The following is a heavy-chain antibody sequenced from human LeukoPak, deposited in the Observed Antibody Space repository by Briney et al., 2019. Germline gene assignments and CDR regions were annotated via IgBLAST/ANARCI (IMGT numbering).Heavy chain of an antibody. D-gene: IGHD3-10*01. V-gene: IGHV1-18*01. CDR2: IIAYNGNT. CDR1: GYTFTSYG. Sequence: ASVKVSCKASGYTFTSYGISWVRQAPGQGLEGMGWIIAYNGNTNYAQKLQGRVTMTTDTSTSTAYMELSSLRSEDTAVYYCARALFRTYYYGSGRTFDIWGQGTMVTVSS. CDR3: ARALFRTYYYGSGRTFDI. J-gene: IGHJ3*02.